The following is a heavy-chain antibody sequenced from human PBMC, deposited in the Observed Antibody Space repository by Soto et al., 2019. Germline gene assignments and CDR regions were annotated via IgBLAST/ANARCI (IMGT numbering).Heavy chain of an antibody. CDR1: GYTFTIYY. CDR3: ATGDSSGWYVGY. Sequence: QVQLVQSGAEVKKPGASVKVSCKASGYTFTIYYMHWVRQAPGQGLEWMGVINPSDGYTSYAQKFQGRVTMTRDTSTSTVYMELSSLRSEDTAVYYCATGDSSGWYVGYWGQGTLVTVSS. D-gene: IGHD6-19*01. J-gene: IGHJ4*02. V-gene: IGHV1-46*01. CDR2: INPSDGYT.